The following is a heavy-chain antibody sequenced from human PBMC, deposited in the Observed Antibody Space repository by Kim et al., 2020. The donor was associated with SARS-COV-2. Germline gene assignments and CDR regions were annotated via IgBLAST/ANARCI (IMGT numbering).Heavy chain of an antibody. J-gene: IGHJ4*02. CDR2: INHSGST. Sequence: SETLSLTCAVYGGSFSGYYWSWIRQPPGKGLEWIGEINHSGSTNYNPSLKSRVTISVDTSKNRFSLKLSSVTAADTAVYYCASHSLGNYSGSYYYFDYWGQGTLVTVSS. CDR1: GGSFSGYY. V-gene: IGHV4-34*01. CDR3: ASHSLGNYSGSYYYFDY. D-gene: IGHD1-26*01.